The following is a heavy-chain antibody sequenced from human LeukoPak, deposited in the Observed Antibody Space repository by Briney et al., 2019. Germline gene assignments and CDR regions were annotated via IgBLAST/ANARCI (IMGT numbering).Heavy chain of an antibody. V-gene: IGHV3-7*01. CDR3: VRYYTRQSWYFDL. CDR2: IKPDGGET. J-gene: IGHJ2*01. Sequence: GGSLRLSCAASGFTFSSYGMSWVRQAPGKGLEWVANIKPDGGETYYVDSVKGRFTVSRDNARNSLYLQMNSLRAEDTAVYYCVRYYTRQSWYFDLWGRGTLVTVSS. CDR1: GFTFSSYG. D-gene: IGHD3-10*01.